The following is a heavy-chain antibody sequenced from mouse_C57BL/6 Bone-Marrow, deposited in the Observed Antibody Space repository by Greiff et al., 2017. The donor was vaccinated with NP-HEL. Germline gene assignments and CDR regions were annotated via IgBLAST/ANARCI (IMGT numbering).Heavy chain of an antibody. CDR1: GYTFTSYW. V-gene: IGHV1-53*01. J-gene: IGHJ4*01. CDR2: INPSNGGT. D-gene: IGHD1-1*01. CDR3: ARKEDYYGSSYDYSMDY. Sequence: QVHVKQPGTELVKPGASVKLSCKASGYTFTSYWMHWVKQRPGQGLEWIGNINPSNGGTNYNEKFKSKATLTVDKSSSTAYMQLSSLTSEDSAVYYCARKEDYYGSSYDYSMDYWGQGTSVTVSS.